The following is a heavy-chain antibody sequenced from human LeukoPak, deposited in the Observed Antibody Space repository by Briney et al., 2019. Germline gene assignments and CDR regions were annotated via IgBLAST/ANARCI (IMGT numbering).Heavy chain of an antibody. Sequence: GGSLRLSYEASGITFRNYGMHWVREAVGKGLEWVAVIWYDGSDKSYVDSVKGRFPISRDNSKNTLYRQMNSLRVEDTAMYYCARGVQQPLCYFDYWGQGTLVTVSS. CDR3: ARGVQQPLCYFDY. V-gene: IGHV3-33*01. CDR1: GITFRNYG. J-gene: IGHJ4*02. D-gene: IGHD6-13*01. CDR2: IWYDGSDK.